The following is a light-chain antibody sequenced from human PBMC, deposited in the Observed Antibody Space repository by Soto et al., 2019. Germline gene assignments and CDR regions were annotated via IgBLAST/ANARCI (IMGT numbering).Light chain of an antibody. CDR2: AAS. CDR1: EGIDNY. J-gene: IGKJ1*01. CDR3: QQRHSSPVT. V-gene: IGKV1-39*01. Sequence: DIPMTQSPSSLSASLGDRCTITCRASEGIDNYLHWYQQKPGQAPNFRIYAASTLLSGVRSRFSGRGSGTHFTLTLSCLRAEDSATYYCQQRHSSPVTFGQGTKLQIK.